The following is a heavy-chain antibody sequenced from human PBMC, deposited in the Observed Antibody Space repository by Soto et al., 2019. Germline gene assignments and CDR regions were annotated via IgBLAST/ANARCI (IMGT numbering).Heavy chain of an antibody. CDR2: IYYSGST. CDR1: GGSISSGDYY. D-gene: IGHD3-10*01. V-gene: IGHV4-30-4*01. J-gene: IGHJ6*02. CDR3: ASLSMVRGAEKSYYYYGMDV. Sequence: KTSETLSLTCTVSGGSISSGDYYWSWIRQPPGKGLEWIGYIYYSGSTYYNPSLKSRVTISVDTSKNQFSLKLSSVTAADTAVYYCASLSMVRGAEKSYYYYGMDVWGQGTTVTVSS.